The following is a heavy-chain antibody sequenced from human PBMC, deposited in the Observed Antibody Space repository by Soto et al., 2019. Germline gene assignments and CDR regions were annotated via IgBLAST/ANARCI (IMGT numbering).Heavy chain of an antibody. Sequence: GGSLRLSCAASGFTVSSNYMIWVRQAPGKGLEWVSVIYSGGSTYYADSVKGRFTISRDNSKNTLYLQMNSLRAEDTAVYYCARGITIFGVAKPFDIWGQGTMVNVS. CDR3: ARGITIFGVAKPFDI. D-gene: IGHD3-3*01. CDR1: GFTVSSNY. CDR2: IYSGGST. V-gene: IGHV3-66*01. J-gene: IGHJ3*02.